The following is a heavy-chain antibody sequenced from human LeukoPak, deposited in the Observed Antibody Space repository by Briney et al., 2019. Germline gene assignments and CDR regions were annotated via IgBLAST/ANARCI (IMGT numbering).Heavy chain of an antibody. Sequence: GGSLRLSCTSSGFTFREFAVSWFRQAPGKGLEWVSAISGSGGSTYYADSVKGRFTISRDNSKNTLYLQMNSLRAEDTAVYYCANPRGYGVDYWGQGTLVTVSS. D-gene: IGHD4/OR15-4a*01. CDR1: GFTFREFA. CDR2: ISGSGGST. J-gene: IGHJ4*02. V-gene: IGHV3-23*01. CDR3: ANPRGYGVDY.